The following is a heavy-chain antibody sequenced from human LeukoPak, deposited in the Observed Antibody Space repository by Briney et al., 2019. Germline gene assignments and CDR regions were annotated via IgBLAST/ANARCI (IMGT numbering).Heavy chain of an antibody. CDR1: GGSFSGYY. V-gene: IGHV4-34*01. CDR3: ARGLSIAAAGTGNAFDV. Sequence: SETLSLTCAVYGGSFSGYYWSWIRQSPGKGLEWIGEINHSGSTNYNPSLKSRVTMSVDTSKNQFSLKLSSVTAADTAVYYCARGLSIAAAGTGNAFDVWGQGTMVTVSS. J-gene: IGHJ3*01. D-gene: IGHD6-13*01. CDR2: INHSGST.